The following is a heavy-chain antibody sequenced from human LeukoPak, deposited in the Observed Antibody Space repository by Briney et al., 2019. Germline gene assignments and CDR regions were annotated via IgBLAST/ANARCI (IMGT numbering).Heavy chain of an antibody. CDR1: GFTFSSYA. D-gene: IGHD2-21*02. J-gene: IGHJ3*02. V-gene: IGHV3-30*04. CDR2: ISYDGSIK. Sequence: TGGSLRLSCAASGFTFSSYAMHWVRQAPGKGLEWVAVISYDGSIKYYADSVKGRFTISRDNSKNTLYLQMNSLRAEDTAVYYCRTYCGGDCYSPYAFDIWGQGTMVTVSS. CDR3: RTYCGGDCYSPYAFDI.